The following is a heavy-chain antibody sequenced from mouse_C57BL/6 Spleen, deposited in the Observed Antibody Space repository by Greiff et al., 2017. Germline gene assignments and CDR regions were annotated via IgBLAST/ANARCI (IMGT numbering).Heavy chain of an antibody. CDR2: ISGGGGNT. Sequence: EVMLVESGGGLVKPGGSLKLSCAASGFTFSSYTMSWVRQTPEKRLEWVATISGGGGNTYYPDSVMGRFTISRDNAKNTLYLQMSSLRSEDTALYYCARHADYYGSSYDWYFDVWGTGTTVTVSS. V-gene: IGHV5-9*01. CDR3: ARHADYYGSSYDWYFDV. CDR1: GFTFSSYT. J-gene: IGHJ1*03. D-gene: IGHD1-1*01.